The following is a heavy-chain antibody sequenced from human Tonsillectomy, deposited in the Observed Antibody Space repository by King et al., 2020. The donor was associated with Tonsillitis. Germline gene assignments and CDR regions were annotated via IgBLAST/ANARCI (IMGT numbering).Heavy chain of an antibody. V-gene: IGHV4-39*01. Sequence: QLQESGPGLVKPSETLSLTCTVSGGSISSSTYYWGWIRQPPGKGLEWIGSGFYGGITYCNPSLKSRVTLSVHTSRNQFSMRLSSVTASDTAVYYCTRGLYTTTASDVWGQGTTVTVSS. CDR3: TRGLYTTTASDV. D-gene: IGHD2-2*02. CDR2: GFYGGIT. CDR1: GGSISSSTYY. J-gene: IGHJ6*02.